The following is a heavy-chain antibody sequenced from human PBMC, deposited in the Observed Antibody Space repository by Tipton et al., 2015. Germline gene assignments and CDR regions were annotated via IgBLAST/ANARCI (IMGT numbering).Heavy chain of an antibody. D-gene: IGHD3-3*01. CDR2: LSPDEST. V-gene: IGHV3-53*05. CDR3: AKDRGDFWSGLHGLDV. J-gene: IGHJ6*02. CDR1: GFSVRSNY. Sequence: SLRLSCAASGFSVRSNYMTWVRQAPGKGLEWVSTLSPDESTTYADSVKGRFTISRDNSKNSLYLQMTSLRAEDTALYYCAKDRGDFWSGLHGLDVWGQGTTVTVSS.